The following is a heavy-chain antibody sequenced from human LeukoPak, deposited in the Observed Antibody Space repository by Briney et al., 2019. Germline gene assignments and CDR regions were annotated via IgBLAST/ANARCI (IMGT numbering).Heavy chain of an antibody. V-gene: IGHV4-34*01. Sequence: SETLSLTCAVYGGSFSGYYWSWIRQPPGKGLEWIGEINHSGSTNYNPSLKSRVTISVDTSKNQFSLKLSSVTAADTAVYYCVRGPEYQLPLYYFDYWGQGTLVTVSS. CDR2: INHSGST. CDR3: VRGPEYQLPLYYFDY. CDR1: GGSFSGYY. J-gene: IGHJ4*02. D-gene: IGHD2-2*01.